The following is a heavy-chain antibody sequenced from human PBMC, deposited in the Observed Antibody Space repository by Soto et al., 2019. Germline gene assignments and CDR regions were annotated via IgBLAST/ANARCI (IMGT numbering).Heavy chain of an antibody. CDR3: AKVAQEDGYNWAIFDY. CDR2: ISYDGSNK. D-gene: IGHD5-12*01. V-gene: IGHV3-30*18. Sequence: GGSLRLSCAASGFTFSSYGMHWVRQAPGKGLEWVAVISYDGSNKYYADSVKGRFTISRDNSKNTLYLQMNSLRAEDTAVYYCAKVAQEDGYNWAIFDYWGQGTLVTVSS. CDR1: GFTFSSYG. J-gene: IGHJ4*02.